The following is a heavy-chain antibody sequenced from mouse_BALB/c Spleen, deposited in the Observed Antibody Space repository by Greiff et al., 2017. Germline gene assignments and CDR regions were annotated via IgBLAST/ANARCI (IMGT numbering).Heavy chain of an antibody. CDR1: GFNIKDYY. CDR2: IDPENGDT. J-gene: IGHJ2*01. CDR3: NAWATAKGY. Sequence: EVKLQESGAELVRSGASVKLSCTASGFNIKDYYMHWVKQRPEQGLEWIGWIDPENGDTEYAPKFQGKATMTADTSSNTAYLQLSSLTSEDTAVYYCNAWATAKGYWGQGTTLTVSS. D-gene: IGHD1-2*01. V-gene: IGHV14-4*02.